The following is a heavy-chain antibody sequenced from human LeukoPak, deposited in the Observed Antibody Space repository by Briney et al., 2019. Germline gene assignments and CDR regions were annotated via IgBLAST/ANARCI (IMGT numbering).Heavy chain of an antibody. J-gene: IGHJ5*02. CDR3: ARVTVVWAHNWFDP. V-gene: IGHV4-61*02. CDR2: IYTSGST. D-gene: IGHD4-23*01. Sequence: SETLSLTCTVSGGSISSGSYYWSWIRQPAGKGLEWIGRIYTSGSTNYNPSLKSRVTISVDTSKNQFSLKLSSVTAADTAVYYCARVTVVWAHNWFDPWGQGTLVTVSS. CDR1: GGSISSGSYY.